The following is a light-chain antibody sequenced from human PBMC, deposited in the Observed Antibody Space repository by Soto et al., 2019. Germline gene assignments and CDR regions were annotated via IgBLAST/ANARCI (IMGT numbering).Light chain of an antibody. J-gene: IGLJ1*01. CDR3: SSYAGNNNPYV. Sequence: HSALTQPPSASGSPGQSVTISCTGTSSDVGGYNYVSWYQHHPGKAPKLMVSEVSKRPSGVPDRFSGSKSGNTASLTVSGLQTEDEADYYCSSYAGNNNPYVFGDGTKVTVL. CDR2: EVS. CDR1: SSDVGGYNY. V-gene: IGLV2-8*01.